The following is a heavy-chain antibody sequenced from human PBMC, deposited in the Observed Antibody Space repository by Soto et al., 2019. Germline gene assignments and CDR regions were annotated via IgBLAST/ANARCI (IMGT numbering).Heavy chain of an antibody. D-gene: IGHD6-13*01. CDR1: VFTFRSFT. Sequence: EVKLVESGGGLVKPGGSLRLSCASSVFTFRSFTMNWVRQAPGKGLEWVSTISSNSAYIYYTDALRGRVTNSRDNTKNSLHLQRHSLRADDTAVDYCPRDASRDSRARGWVDPWGPGPLVTVSS. CDR3: PRDASRDSRARGWVDP. V-gene: IGHV3-21*02. J-gene: IGHJ5*02. CDR2: ISSNSAYI.